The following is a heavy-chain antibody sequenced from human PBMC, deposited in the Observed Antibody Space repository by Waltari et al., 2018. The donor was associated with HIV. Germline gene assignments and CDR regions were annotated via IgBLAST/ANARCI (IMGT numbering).Heavy chain of an antibody. CDR2: MRTCGNSV. D-gene: IGHD3-22*01. CDR1: GFTFSSYW. CDR3: ARGSGYYYFDY. J-gene: IGHJ4*02. Sequence: EVQLVESGGGLVQPGGPLRLSCAASGFTFSSYWMNWFRQVPGKGLEWILGMRTCGNSVRSADSVKGRFTIFRDNTQNTLYLQMNSLRGDDSAVYYCARGSGYYYFDYWGQGTRVTVSS. V-gene: IGHV3-74*01.